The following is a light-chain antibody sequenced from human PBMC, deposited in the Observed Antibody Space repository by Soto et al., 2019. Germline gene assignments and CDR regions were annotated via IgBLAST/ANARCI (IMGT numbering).Light chain of an antibody. CDR2: YDS. CDR3: QVWDATNDHHV. Sequence: SYELTQSPSVSVAPGQTATITCGGNNIGSKSVNWYQQKAGQAPVLVMSYDSDRPSGIPERFSDSNSGNTATLTLSRVESGDEADYYCQVWDATNDHHVFGSGTKVTVL. V-gene: IGLV3-21*01. CDR1: NIGSKS. J-gene: IGLJ1*01.